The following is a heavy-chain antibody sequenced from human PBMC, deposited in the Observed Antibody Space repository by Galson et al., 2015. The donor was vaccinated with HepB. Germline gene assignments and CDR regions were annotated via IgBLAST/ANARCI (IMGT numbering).Heavy chain of an antibody. CDR1: GYSFTSYA. CDR2: INAGNGNT. V-gene: IGHV1-3*01. D-gene: IGHD3-22*01. J-gene: IGHJ4*02. Sequence: SVKVSCKASGYSFTSYAMHWVRQAPGQRLEWMGWINAGNGNTEYSQKFQGRVTITRDTSASTAYMELSSLRSEDTAVYYCARSISMIVLIMALGSWGQGTLVAVSS. CDR3: ARSISMIVLIMALGS.